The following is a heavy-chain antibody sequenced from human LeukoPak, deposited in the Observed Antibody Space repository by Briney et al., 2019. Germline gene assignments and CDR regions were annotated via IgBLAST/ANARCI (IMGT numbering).Heavy chain of an antibody. J-gene: IGHJ4*02. Sequence: ASVKVSCKASGYTFTGYYMHWVRQAPGRGLEWMGWINPNSGGTNYAQKFQGRVTMTRDTSISTAYMELSRLRSDDTAVYYCAREDTMVRGVIQGFDYWGQGTLVTVSS. D-gene: IGHD3-10*01. CDR2: INPNSGGT. CDR3: AREDTMVRGVIQGFDY. CDR1: GYTFTGYY. V-gene: IGHV1-2*02.